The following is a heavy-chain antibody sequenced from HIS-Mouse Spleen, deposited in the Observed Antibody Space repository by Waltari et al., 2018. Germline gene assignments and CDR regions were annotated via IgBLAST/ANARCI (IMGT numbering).Heavy chain of an antibody. CDR1: GGSISSSRYY. Sequence: QLQLQESGPGLVKPSETLSLTCPVSGGSISSSRYYWGGIRQPPGKGLEWIGSIYYSGSTYYNPSLKSRVTISVDTSKNQFSLKLSSVTAADTAVYYCARESPYSSSWYDWYFDLWGRGTLVTVSS. V-gene: IGHV4-39*07. J-gene: IGHJ2*01. D-gene: IGHD6-13*01. CDR3: ARESPYSSSWYDWYFDL. CDR2: IYYSGST.